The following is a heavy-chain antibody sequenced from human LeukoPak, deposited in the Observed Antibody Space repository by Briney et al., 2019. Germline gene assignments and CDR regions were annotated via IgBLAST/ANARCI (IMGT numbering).Heavy chain of an antibody. V-gene: IGHV1-69*04. CDR1: GGTFSSYA. CDR2: IIPILGIA. CDR3: ARGGQEYYYGSGSYYMVY. J-gene: IGHJ4*02. Sequence: SVKVSCKASGGTFSSYAISWVRQAPGQGPEWMGRIIPILGIANYAQKFQGRVTITADKSTSTAYMELSSLRSEDTAVYYCARGGQEYYYGSGSYYMVYWGQGTLVTVSS. D-gene: IGHD3-10*01.